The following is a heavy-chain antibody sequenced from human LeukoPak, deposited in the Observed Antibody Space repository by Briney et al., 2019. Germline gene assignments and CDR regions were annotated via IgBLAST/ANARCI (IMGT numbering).Heavy chain of an antibody. CDR1: GGSISSYY. Sequence: PSETLSLTCTVSGGSISSYYWSWIRQPPGKGLEWIGYIYYSGSTNYNPSLKSRVTISVDTSKGQFSLKLSSVTAADTAVYYCARCDGYYYDSSGYYYYFDYWGQGTLVTVSS. CDR2: IYYSGST. J-gene: IGHJ4*02. V-gene: IGHV4-59*01. CDR3: ARCDGYYYDSSGYYYYFDY. D-gene: IGHD3-22*01.